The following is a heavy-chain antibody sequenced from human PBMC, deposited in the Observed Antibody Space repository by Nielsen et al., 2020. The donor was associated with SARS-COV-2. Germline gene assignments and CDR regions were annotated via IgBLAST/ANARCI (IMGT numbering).Heavy chain of an antibody. J-gene: IGHJ5*02. CDR1: GDSIGSSNW. D-gene: IGHD1-26*01. V-gene: IGHV4-4*02. Sequence: GSLRLSCAVSGDSIGSSNWWSWVRQPPGKVLEWIGEIHHSGNTNYNPSLKSRVTISVDKSKNQFSLRLISVTAADTAVYYCARLLTNTGNYFRFDPWGQGTLVTVSS. CDR2: IHHSGNT. CDR3: ARLLTNTGNYFRFDP.